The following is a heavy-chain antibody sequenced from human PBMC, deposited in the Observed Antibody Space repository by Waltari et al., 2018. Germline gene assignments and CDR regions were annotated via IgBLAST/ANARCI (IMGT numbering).Heavy chain of an antibody. J-gene: IGHJ4*02. Sequence: QVQLVQSGAEVKKPGASVKVPCKTSGYPFTSNYMHWVRQAPGQGLEWMGWINTRNGGTNYAQKYQGRVTMTRDTSISTAYMELSRLISNDTAVYYCARTYQSGSYSDYWGQGTPVTVSS. V-gene: IGHV1-2*02. CDR3: ARTYQSGSYSDY. CDR1: GYPFTSNY. D-gene: IGHD1-26*01. CDR2: INTRNGGT.